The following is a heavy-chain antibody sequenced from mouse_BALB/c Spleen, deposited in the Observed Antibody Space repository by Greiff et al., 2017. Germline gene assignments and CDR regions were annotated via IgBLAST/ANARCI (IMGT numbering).Heavy chain of an antibody. J-gene: IGHJ4*01. Sequence: QVQLQQPGAELVKPGASVKLSCKASGYTFTSYWMHWVKQRPGQGLEWIGEIDPSDSYTNYHQKFKGKATLTVDKSSSTAYMQLSSLTSEDSAVYYCARGGYGQGLAYDYWGQGTSVTVSS. CDR3: ARGGYGQGLAYDY. V-gene: IGHV1-69*02. CDR2: IDPSDSYT. CDR1: GYTFTSYW. D-gene: IGHD6-5*01.